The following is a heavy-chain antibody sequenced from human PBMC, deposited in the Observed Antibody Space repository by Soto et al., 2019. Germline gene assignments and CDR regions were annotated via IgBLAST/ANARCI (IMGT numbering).Heavy chain of an antibody. D-gene: IGHD3-3*01. J-gene: IGHJ4*02. V-gene: IGHV4-59*02. CDR3: ASSRSLFGVIQTDY. CDR1: GASVSSHY. Sequence: SETLSLTCTFSGASVSSHYWNWIRQSPGKGLEYIADIFYSGSTRYNPSLKSRVTISLDPSNNQFSLTLTSVTAADTAVYYCASSRSLFGVIQTDYWGPGTLVTVSS. CDR2: IFYSGST.